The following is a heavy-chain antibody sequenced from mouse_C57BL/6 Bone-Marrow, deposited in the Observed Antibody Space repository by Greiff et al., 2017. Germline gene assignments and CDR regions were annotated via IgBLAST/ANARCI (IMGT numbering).Heavy chain of an antibody. J-gene: IGHJ4*01. CDR3: AKKERDYIYAMDY. D-gene: IGHD2-4*01. CDR2: IWRGGGT. CDR1: GFSLTSYG. V-gene: IGHV2-5*01. Sequence: QVQLQQSGPGLVQPSQSLSITCTVSGFSLTSYGVHWVRQSPGKGLAWLGVIWRGGGTAYNAAFMSRLSITKDNSKSQVFFKMNSLQADDTAIYYCAKKERDYIYAMDYWDQGTSVTVSS.